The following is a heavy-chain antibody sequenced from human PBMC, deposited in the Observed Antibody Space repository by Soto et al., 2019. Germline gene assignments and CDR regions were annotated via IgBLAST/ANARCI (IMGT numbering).Heavy chain of an antibody. V-gene: IGHV4-59*01. CDR1: GGSISSYY. CDR3: ASRVGGYTDSSGYFIETYYYET. CDR2: IYYSGST. Sequence: SETLSLTCTVSGGSISSYYWSWIRQPPGKGLEWIGYIYYSGSTNYNPSLKSRVTISVDTPKNQFSLKLSSVTAADTAVYYCASRVGGYTDSSGYFIETYYYETWGQGTLVTVSS. D-gene: IGHD3-22*01. J-gene: IGHJ5*02.